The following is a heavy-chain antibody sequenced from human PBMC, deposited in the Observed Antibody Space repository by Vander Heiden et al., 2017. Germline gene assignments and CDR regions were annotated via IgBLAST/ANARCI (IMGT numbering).Heavy chain of an antibody. Sequence: EVQLVESGGGLVQPGGSLRLSCAASGFTISSYWMVWVRQAPGEGLECVANIKQDGSEKYYVDSVKGRFTISRDNAKNSLYLQMNSLRAEDTAVYYCARASLFWSGSYGMDVWGQGTTVTVSS. CDR1: GFTISSYW. CDR2: IKQDGSEK. D-gene: IGHD3-3*01. CDR3: ARASLFWSGSYGMDV. J-gene: IGHJ6*02. V-gene: IGHV3-7*01.